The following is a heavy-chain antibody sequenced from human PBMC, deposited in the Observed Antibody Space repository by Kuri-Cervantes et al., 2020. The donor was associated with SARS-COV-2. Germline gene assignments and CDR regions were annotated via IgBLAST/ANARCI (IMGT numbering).Heavy chain of an antibody. D-gene: IGHD3-10*01. CDR3: AHSPPPPRKIITMVRGVINYFDY. CDR2: IYWNDDK. CDR1: GFSLGTSGVG. V-gene: IGHV2-5*01. J-gene: IGHJ4*02. Sequence: SGPTLVKPTQTLTLTCTFSGFSLGTSGVGVGWIRQPPGKALEWLALIYWNDDKRYSPSLKSRLTITKDTSRNQVVLTMTNMDPVDTATYYCAHSPPPPRKIITMVRGVINYFDYWGQGTLVTVSS.